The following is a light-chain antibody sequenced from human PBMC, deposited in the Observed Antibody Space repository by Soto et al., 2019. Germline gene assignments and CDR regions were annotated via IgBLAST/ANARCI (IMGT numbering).Light chain of an antibody. V-gene: IGLV2-14*03. CDR3: SSYSDSDTKV. J-gene: IGLJ1*01. CDR1: SSDIGGYSY. Sequence: QSALTQPASVSASPGQSITISCIGTSSDIGGYSYVSWYQQHPGKAPKLLIRDVNYRPSGISARFSGSKSGNTASLTISGLQTEDEADYYCSSYSDSDTKVFGSGTKVTVL. CDR2: DVN.